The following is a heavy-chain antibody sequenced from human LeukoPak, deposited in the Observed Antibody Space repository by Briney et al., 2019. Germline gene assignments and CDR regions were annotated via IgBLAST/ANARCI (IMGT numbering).Heavy chain of an antibody. CDR1: GRSISSYY. V-gene: IGHV4-59*01. D-gene: IGHD6-6*01. J-gene: IGHJ3*02. Sequence: SETLSLTCTVSGRSISSYYWSWLRQPPGKGLEWIGYIYYSGSTNYNPSLKSRVTISVDTSKNPFSLKLSSVTAADTSVYYCARERPYCSLTTSLRGAFDIWGQGTMVTVSS. CDR2: IYYSGST. CDR3: ARERPYCSLTTSLRGAFDI.